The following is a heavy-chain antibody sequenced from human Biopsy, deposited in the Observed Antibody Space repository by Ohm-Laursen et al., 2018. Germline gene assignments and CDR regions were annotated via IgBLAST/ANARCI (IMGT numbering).Heavy chain of an antibody. Sequence: SETLSLTCTVSGDSISSYYWSWIRQPPGKGLQWIGYVYYTGSTDYNPSLQSRVTISVGTSKNHFSLRLRSVTPADTAIYYCARDRGYYSDRTVPGYFDLWGRGTLVTV. CDR3: ARDRGYYSDRTVPGYFDL. CDR2: VYYTGST. V-gene: IGHV4-59*01. D-gene: IGHD3-22*01. CDR1: GDSISSYY. J-gene: IGHJ2*01.